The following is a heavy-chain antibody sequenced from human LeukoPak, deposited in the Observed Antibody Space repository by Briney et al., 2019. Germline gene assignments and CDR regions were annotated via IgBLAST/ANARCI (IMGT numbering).Heavy chain of an antibody. CDR2: INSDGRTT. J-gene: IGHJ4*02. Sequence: GGSLRLSCAASGFTFSNNWMQWGRQAPGKGLVWVSRINSDGRTTTYADSVKGRFTISRDKAKNTLYLQMNTLRAEDTAVYYCAMIKEGWGQGTLVTVSS. D-gene: IGHD3-22*01. CDR1: GFTFSNNW. V-gene: IGHV3-74*01. CDR3: AMIKEG.